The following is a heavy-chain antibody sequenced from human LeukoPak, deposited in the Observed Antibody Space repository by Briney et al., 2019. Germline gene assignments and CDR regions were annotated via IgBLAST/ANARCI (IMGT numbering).Heavy chain of an antibody. J-gene: IGHJ4*02. D-gene: IGHD3-10*01. V-gene: IGHV3-21*06. Sequence: PGGSLRLSCAASGFTFSAYWMHWVRLSPGKGLEWVSSITGSGPYMLYADSVKHRFTISRDNTKNLLYLEMNSLRAEDTAMYFCVRDGGAVRGEVYFDYWGQGTLVTVSS. CDR3: VRDGGAVRGEVYFDY. CDR1: GFTFSAYW. CDR2: ITGSGPYM.